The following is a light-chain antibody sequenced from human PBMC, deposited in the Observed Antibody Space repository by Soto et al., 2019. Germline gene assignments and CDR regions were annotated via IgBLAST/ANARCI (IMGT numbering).Light chain of an antibody. Sequence: QSFLTQPASVSGSAGQSITISCTGTSSDVGSHNLVSWYQHYPGKAPKLIIFEASKRPSGVSNRFSCSKSGSTASLTISGLQAEDEADYYSCSNAAGSTYVFGTGTKVT. CDR3: CSNAAGSTYV. CDR1: SSDVGSHNL. CDR2: EAS. J-gene: IGLJ1*01. V-gene: IGLV2-23*01.